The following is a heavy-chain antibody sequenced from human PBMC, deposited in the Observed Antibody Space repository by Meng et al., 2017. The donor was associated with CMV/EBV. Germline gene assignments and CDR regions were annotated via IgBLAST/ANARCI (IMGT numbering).Heavy chain of an antibody. J-gene: IGHJ6*02. CDR3: ARQCEWGGGSCYGYYYYGMDV. D-gene: IGHD2-15*01. CDR1: GYTFTSYG. CDR2: ISAYNGNT. Sequence: ASVKVSCKASGYTFTSYGISWLRQAPGQGLEWMGWISAYNGNTNYAQKLQGRVTMTTDTSTSTAYMELRSLRSDDTAVYYCARQCEWGGGSCYGYYYYGMDVWGQGTTVTVSS. V-gene: IGHV1-18*01.